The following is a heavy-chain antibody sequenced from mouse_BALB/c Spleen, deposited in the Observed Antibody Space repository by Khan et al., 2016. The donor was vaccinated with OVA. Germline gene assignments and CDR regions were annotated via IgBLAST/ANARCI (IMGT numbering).Heavy chain of an antibody. D-gene: IGHD1-3*01. J-gene: IGHJ2*01. CDR1: GFSLTSYG. CDR2: IWAGVST. V-gene: IGHV2-9*02. CDR3: ARLEDI. Sequence: QVQLKQSGPGLVAPSQSLSITCTVSGFSLTSYGVHWVRQPPGKGLEWLGVIWAGVSTNYNSAIMSRQDRSKDNSKSRVFLKKNSLQTDDTARYYCARLEDIWGEGTTLTVSS.